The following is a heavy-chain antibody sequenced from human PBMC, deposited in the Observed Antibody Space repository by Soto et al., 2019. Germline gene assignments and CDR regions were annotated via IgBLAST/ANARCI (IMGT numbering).Heavy chain of an antibody. V-gene: IGHV3-33*01. CDR2: IWYDGSNK. CDR3: ARDAPGVGAYFDY. J-gene: IGHJ4*02. Sequence: GGSLRLSCAASGFTFSSYGMHWVRQAPGKGLEWVAVIWYDGSNKYYADSVKGRFTISRDNSKNTLYLQMNSLRAEDTAVYYCARDAPGVGAYFDYWGQGTLVTVSS. D-gene: IGHD1-26*01. CDR1: GFTFSSYG.